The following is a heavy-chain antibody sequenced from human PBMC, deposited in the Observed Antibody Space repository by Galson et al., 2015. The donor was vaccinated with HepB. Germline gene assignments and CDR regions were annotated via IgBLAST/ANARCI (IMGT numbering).Heavy chain of an antibody. Sequence: SLRLSCAASGFTFSSYSMNWVRQAPGKGLEWVSYISSSSSAIYYADSVKGRFTISRDNAKNSLYLHMNSLRDEDTAVYYCASDPRYSQYGMDVWGQGTTVTVSS. D-gene: IGHD4-11*01. CDR3: ASDPRYSQYGMDV. CDR1: GFTFSSYS. J-gene: IGHJ6*02. V-gene: IGHV3-48*02. CDR2: ISSSSSAI.